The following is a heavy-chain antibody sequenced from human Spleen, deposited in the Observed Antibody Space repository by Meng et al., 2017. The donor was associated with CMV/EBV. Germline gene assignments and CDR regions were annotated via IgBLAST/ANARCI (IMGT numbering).Heavy chain of an antibody. J-gene: IGHJ4*02. D-gene: IGHD3-9*01. CDR2: ISVNSGNT. CDR1: GYTFTSYG. Sequence: ASVKVSCKASGYTFTSYGISWVRQAPGQGLEWMGWISVNSGNTNYAQKVQGRVTMTTDTSTNTAYMELRSLRSDGTAVYFCARVNYLTGYSSHFDYWGQGTLVTVSS. CDR3: ARVNYLTGYSSHFDY. V-gene: IGHV1-18*01.